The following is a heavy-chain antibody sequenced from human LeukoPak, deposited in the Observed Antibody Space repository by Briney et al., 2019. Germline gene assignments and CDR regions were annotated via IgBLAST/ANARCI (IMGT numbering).Heavy chain of an antibody. D-gene: IGHD2-8*02. V-gene: IGHV3-43*01. J-gene: IGHJ4*02. CDR3: AKDSGTGGLGTAIDY. CDR2: ISWDGGST. CDR1: GFTFDDYT. Sequence: GGSLRLSCAASGFTFDDYTMHWVRQAPGKGLEWVSLISWDGGSTYYADSVKGRFTISRDNSKNSLYLQMNSLRTEDTALYYCAKDSGTGGLGTAIDYWGQGTLVTVSS.